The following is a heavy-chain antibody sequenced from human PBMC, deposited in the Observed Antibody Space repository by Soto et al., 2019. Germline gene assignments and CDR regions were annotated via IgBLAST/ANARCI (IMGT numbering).Heavy chain of an antibody. J-gene: IGHJ4*02. CDR1: GGSINGGDYY. CDR3: ARGPCGGDCHPPDF. D-gene: IGHD2-21*02. Sequence: QVQLQESGPGLVKPSQTLSLTCTVSGGSINGGDYYWSWMRQPPGKGLEWIGYIYYSVNTYYNPSLKSRVTISRDTSKNHFSLKLTSVTAADTAVYYCARGPCGGDCHPPDFWGQGTLVTVSS. V-gene: IGHV4-30-4*01. CDR2: IYYSVNT.